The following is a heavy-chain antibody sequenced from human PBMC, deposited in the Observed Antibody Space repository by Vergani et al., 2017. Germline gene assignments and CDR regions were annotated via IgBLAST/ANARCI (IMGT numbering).Heavy chain of an antibody. CDR3: AKDMGYYYDSSGFYY. CDR1: GFTLDDYA. J-gene: IGHJ4*02. D-gene: IGHD3-22*01. Sequence: EVQLVESGGGLVPPGRSLRLPCAASGFTLDDYAMHWVRQAPGKGLELVSGISWNSGSIGYADSVKGRVTSSRDNAKNFLYLQMNSLRAEDTALYYCAKDMGYYYDSSGFYYWGQGTVVIVSS. CDR2: ISWNSGSI. V-gene: IGHV3-9*01.